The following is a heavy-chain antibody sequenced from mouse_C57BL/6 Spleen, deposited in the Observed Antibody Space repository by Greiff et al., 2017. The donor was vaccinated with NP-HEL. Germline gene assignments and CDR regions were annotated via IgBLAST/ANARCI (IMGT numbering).Heavy chain of an antibody. V-gene: IGHV5-17*01. CDR1: GFTFSDYG. J-gene: IGHJ4*01. Sequence: DVMLVESGGGLVKPGGSLKLSCAASGFTFSDYGMHWVRQAPEKGLEWVAYISSGSSTIYYADTVKGRFTISRDNAKNTLFLQMTRLRSEDTAMSYRARRSHYYGSSLYAMDYWGQGTSVTVSS. CDR2: ISSGSSTI. CDR3: ARRSHYYGSSLYAMDY. D-gene: IGHD1-1*01.